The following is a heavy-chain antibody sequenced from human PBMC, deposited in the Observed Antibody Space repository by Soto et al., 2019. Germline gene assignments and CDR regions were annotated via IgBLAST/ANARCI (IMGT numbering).Heavy chain of an antibody. D-gene: IGHD6-13*01. V-gene: IGHV1-8*01. Sequence: ASVKVSFKASGYTFTSYDINWVRQATGQGLEWMGWMNPNSGNTGYAQKFQGRVTMTRNTSISTAYMELSSLRSEDTAVYYCARDGEGLAAAGRGYMDVWGKGTTVTVSS. CDR1: GYTFTSYD. CDR2: MNPNSGNT. J-gene: IGHJ6*03. CDR3: ARDGEGLAAAGRGYMDV.